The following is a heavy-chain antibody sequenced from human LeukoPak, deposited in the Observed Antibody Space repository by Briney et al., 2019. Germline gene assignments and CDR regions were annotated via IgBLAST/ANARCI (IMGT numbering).Heavy chain of an antibody. V-gene: IGHV3-11*01. CDR2: ISPSGSDI. CDR3: ARSVRAGGDY. J-gene: IGHJ4*02. Sequence: GGSLRLSCAASGFIFSDYYMTWIRQAPGKGLEWVSYISPSGSDIYYADSVKGRFTISRDNGKKSVLLQMNSLRADDTAMYYCARSVRAGGDYWGQGTLVTVSS. CDR1: GFIFSDYY.